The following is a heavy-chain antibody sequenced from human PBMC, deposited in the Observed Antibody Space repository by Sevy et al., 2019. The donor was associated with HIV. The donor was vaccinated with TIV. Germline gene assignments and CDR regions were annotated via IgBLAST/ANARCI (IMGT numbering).Heavy chain of an antibody. CDR1: GFTFSTYS. Sequence: GGSLRLSCAASGFTFSTYSMNWVRQAPGKGLEWVSYITGRSSSIYYAYSVRGRFTISRDNAKNLLFLQMKSLRAEDTAVYYCARERDGYNYGLDYWGQGTLVTVSS. V-gene: IGHV3-48*01. CDR3: ARERDGYNYGLDY. J-gene: IGHJ4*02. D-gene: IGHD5-12*01. CDR2: ITGRSSSI.